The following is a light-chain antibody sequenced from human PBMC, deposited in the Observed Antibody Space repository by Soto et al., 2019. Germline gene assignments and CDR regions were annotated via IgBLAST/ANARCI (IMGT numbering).Light chain of an antibody. V-gene: IGKV1-5*01. CDR1: QSISSW. CDR2: DAS. CDR3: QQYNSIRT. J-gene: IGKJ1*01. Sequence: DIQMTQSPSTLSASVGDRVTITCRASQSISSWLAWYQQKPGKAPKLLIYDASSLESGVPSRFSGSGSGTEFTITISSLQPDDFATYYCQQYNSIRTFGQGTKVEIK.